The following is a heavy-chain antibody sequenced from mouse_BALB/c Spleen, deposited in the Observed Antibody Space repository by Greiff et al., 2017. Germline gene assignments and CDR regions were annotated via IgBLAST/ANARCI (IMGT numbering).Heavy chain of an antibody. CDR3: ARWDYYGSSYY. CDR2: ILPGSGST. J-gene: IGHJ2*01. Sequence: QVQLQQSGAELMKPGASVKISCKATGYTFSSYWIEWVKQRPGHGLEWIGEILPGSGSTNYNEKFKGKATFTADTSSNTAYMQLSSLTSEDSAVYYCARWDYYGSSYYWGQGTTLTVSS. CDR1: GYTFSSYW. D-gene: IGHD1-1*01. V-gene: IGHV1-9*01.